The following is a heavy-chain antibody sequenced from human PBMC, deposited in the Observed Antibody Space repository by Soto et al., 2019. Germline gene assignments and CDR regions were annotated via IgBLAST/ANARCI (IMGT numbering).Heavy chain of an antibody. CDR1: GASVTTPPYY. J-gene: IGHJ5*02. CDR2: ISNSGST. CDR3: ARRNSGGNWRDP. V-gene: IGHV4-61*01. D-gene: IGHD2-15*01. Sequence: QVQLRESGPGLVKPSETLSLTCIVSGASVTTPPYYWTWIRQPPGQELEWIGYISNSGSTNYNPSLKSRITISADTSKNQYALNLNFVSAADTAVYYCARRNSGGNWRDPWGQGTLVTVSS.